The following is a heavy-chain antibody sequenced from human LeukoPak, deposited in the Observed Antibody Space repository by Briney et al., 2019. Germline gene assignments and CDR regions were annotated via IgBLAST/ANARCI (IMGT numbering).Heavy chain of an antibody. V-gene: IGHV3-30*02. Sequence: GGSLRLSCAASGFTFSSYGMHWVRQAPGKGLEWVAFIRYDGSNKYYAGSVKGRFTISRDNSKNTLYLQMNSLRAEDTAVYYCAKVSIFGVVHSGYYYYMDVWGKGTTVTVSS. CDR2: IRYDGSNK. CDR1: GFTFSSYG. D-gene: IGHD3-3*01. J-gene: IGHJ6*03. CDR3: AKVSIFGVVHSGYYYYMDV.